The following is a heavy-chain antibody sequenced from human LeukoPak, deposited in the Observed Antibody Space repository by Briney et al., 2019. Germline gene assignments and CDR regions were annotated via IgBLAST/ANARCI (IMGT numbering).Heavy chain of an antibody. Sequence: GGSLRLSCAASGFIFTTYWMHWVRQAPGKGLVWVARINIDGSRTYYADSVKGRFTISRDNAKNTLYLQMNSLRAEDTAVYNCTRDLVGATSDFWGQGTLVAVSS. CDR3: TRDLVGATSDF. V-gene: IGHV3-74*01. J-gene: IGHJ4*02. CDR2: INIDGSRT. D-gene: IGHD1-26*01. CDR1: GFIFTTYW.